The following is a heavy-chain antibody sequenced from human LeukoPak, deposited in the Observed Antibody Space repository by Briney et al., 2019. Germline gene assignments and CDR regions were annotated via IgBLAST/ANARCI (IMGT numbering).Heavy chain of an antibody. CDR2: ITISSSYI. Sequence: GGSLRLSCAASGFTFSSYSMNWVRLAPGKGLECVSSITISSSYIYYADSVKGRFTISRDNAKNSLYLQMNSLRVEDTAVYYCARVFRPSLTVFIIRGAFDIWGQGTMVTVSS. CDR3: ARVFRPSLTVFIIRGAFDI. J-gene: IGHJ3*02. CDR1: GFTFSSYS. D-gene: IGHD3-3*01. V-gene: IGHV3-21*01.